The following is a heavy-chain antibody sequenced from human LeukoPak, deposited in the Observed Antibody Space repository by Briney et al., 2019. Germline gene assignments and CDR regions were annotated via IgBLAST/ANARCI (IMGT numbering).Heavy chain of an antibody. D-gene: IGHD5-24*01. CDR2: INNDGSGT. V-gene: IGHV3-74*01. CDR3: ARVPHGRLGAFDI. J-gene: IGHJ3*02. Sequence: GGSLRLPLAGSGFTFRSFLMHLVRQAPGKGAVWGSRINNDGSGTTYADSVKGRFTISRDNSKNTLYLQMNSLRAEDTAVYYCARVPHGRLGAFDIWGQGTMVTVSS. CDR1: GFTFRSFL.